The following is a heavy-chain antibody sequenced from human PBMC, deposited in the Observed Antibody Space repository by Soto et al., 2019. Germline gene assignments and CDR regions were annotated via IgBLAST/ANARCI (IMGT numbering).Heavy chain of an antibody. D-gene: IGHD6-6*01. CDR2: INPNSGDT. CDR3: AREGAARRQTYGMDV. CDR1: GYTFTGYY. V-gene: IGHV1-2*04. Sequence: ASVKVSCKASGYTFTGYYMHWVRQAPGQGLEWMGWINPNSGDTNYAQKFQGWVTMTRDTSISTAYMELSRLRSDDTAVYYCAREGAARRQTYGMDVWGQGTTVTVSS. J-gene: IGHJ6*02.